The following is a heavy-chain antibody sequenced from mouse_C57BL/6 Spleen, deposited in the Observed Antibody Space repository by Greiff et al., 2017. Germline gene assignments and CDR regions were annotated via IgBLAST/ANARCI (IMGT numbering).Heavy chain of an antibody. Sequence: VKLQQSGAELVRPGASVTLSCKASGYTFTDYEMHWVKQTPVHGLEWIGAIDPETGGTAYNQKFKGKAILTADKSSSTAYMERRSLTSEDSAVYYGTRYTTLVATGAMDYWGQGTSVTVSS. CDR3: TRYTTLVATGAMDY. J-gene: IGHJ4*01. CDR2: IDPETGGT. CDR1: GYTFTDYE. D-gene: IGHD1-1*01. V-gene: IGHV1-15*01.